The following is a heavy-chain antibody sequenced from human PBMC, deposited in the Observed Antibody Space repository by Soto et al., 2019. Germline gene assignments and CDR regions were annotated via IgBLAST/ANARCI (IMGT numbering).Heavy chain of an antibody. CDR1: GYTFTSYG. V-gene: IGHV1-18*01. CDR2: ISDYNGNT. CDR3: ARRPRSSIAARPFDY. Sequence: QVQLVQSGAEVKKPGASVKVSCKASGYTFTSYGISWVRQAPGQGLEWMGWISDYNGNTNYAQKLQGRVTMTTDTSPSTAYMGLRSLRSDDTAVYYCARRPRSSIAARPFDYWGQGTLVTVSS. D-gene: IGHD6-6*01. J-gene: IGHJ4*02.